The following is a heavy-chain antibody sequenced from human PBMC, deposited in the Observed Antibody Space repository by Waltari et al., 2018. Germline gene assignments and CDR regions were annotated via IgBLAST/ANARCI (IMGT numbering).Heavy chain of an antibody. J-gene: IGHJ6*03. CDR1: GFTFSSYA. CDR3: AKAHWDYGNYYYYYMDG. Sequence: EVQLVESGGGLVQPGGSLRLSCAASGFTFSSYAMNWVRQAPGKGPEWVSTISGNCVSRYYGDSVEGRFTISRDNSRNTVYLQMSSLRAEDTAIYYCAKAHWDYGNYYYYYMDGWGNGTTVIVSS. CDR2: ISGNCVSR. D-gene: IGHD1-7*01. V-gene: IGHV3-23*04.